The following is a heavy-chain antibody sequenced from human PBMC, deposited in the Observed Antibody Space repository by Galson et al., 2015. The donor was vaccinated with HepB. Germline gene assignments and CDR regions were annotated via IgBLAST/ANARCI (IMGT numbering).Heavy chain of an antibody. CDR1: GFSLSTSGVG. Sequence: PALVKPTQTLTLTCTFSGFSLSTSGVGVGWIRQPPGKALEWLALIYWDDDKRYSPSLKSRLTITKDTSKNQVVLTMTNMDPVDTATYYCAHRRTLGRVVLCETWGQGTLVTVSS. V-gene: IGHV2-5*02. CDR3: AHRRTLGRVVLCET. D-gene: IGHD2-21*01. CDR2: IYWDDDK. J-gene: IGHJ5*02.